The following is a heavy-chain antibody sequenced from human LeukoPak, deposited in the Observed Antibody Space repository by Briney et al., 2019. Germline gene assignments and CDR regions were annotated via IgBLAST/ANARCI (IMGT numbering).Heavy chain of an antibody. CDR3: ARDNRWLQPTTYYYYGMDV. D-gene: IGHD5-24*01. J-gene: IGHJ6*02. CDR1: GGSISSHY. CDR2: IYNSGSI. V-gene: IGHV4-59*11. Sequence: PSETLSLTCTVSGGSISSHYWSWIRQPPGKGLEWMGYIYNSGSISYNPSLKSRVTISVDTSKTQFSLKLSSVTAADTAVYYCARDNRWLQPTTYYYYGMDVWGQGTTVTVSS.